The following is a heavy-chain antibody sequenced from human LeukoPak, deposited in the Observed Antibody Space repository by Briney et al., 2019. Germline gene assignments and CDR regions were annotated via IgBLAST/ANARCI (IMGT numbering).Heavy chain of an antibody. Sequence: ASVKVSCKASGYTFTSYYMHWVRQAPGQGLEWMGIINSSGGSTSYAQKFQGRVTMTRDTSISTAYMEPSRLRSDDTAVYYCARGYCSGGTCYLVENWLDPWGQGTLVTVSS. V-gene: IGHV1-46*01. CDR1: GYTFTSYY. J-gene: IGHJ5*02. D-gene: IGHD2-15*01. CDR2: INSSGGST. CDR3: ARGYCSGGTCYLVENWLDP.